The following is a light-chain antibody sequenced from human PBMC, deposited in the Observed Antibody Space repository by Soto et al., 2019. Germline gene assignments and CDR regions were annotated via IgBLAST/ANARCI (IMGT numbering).Light chain of an antibody. Sequence: EIVLTQSPGTLSLSPGERATLSCRASQSVGSRFLAWYQQKPGQAPRLLIYGVSYRATGIPDRFSGSGSGTDFTLTISRLEPDDFAVYYCHQYGSSPETFGQGTKVDIK. CDR3: HQYGSSPET. V-gene: IGKV3-20*01. CDR1: QSVGSRF. CDR2: GVS. J-gene: IGKJ1*01.